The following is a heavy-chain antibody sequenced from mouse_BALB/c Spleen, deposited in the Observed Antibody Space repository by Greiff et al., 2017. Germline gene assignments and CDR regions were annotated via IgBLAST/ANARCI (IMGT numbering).Heavy chain of an antibody. Sequence: EVMLVESGGGLVKPGGSLKLSCAASGFTFSSYAMSWVRQTPEKRLEWVATISSGGSYTYYPDSVKGRFTISRDNAKNTLYLQMSSLRSEDTAMYYCARKEEYYGSGDAMDYWGQGTSVTVSS. J-gene: IGHJ4*01. V-gene: IGHV5-9-1*01. CDR3: ARKEEYYGSGDAMDY. CDR1: GFTFSSYA. D-gene: IGHD1-1*01. CDR2: ISSGGSYT.